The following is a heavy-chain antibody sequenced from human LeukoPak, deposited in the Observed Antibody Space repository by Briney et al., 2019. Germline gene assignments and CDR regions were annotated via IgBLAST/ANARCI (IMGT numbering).Heavy chain of an antibody. J-gene: IGHJ4*02. CDR1: GFTFSSYG. CDR3: AEGVVAAAPLDY. D-gene: IGHD6-13*01. CDR2: IRYDGSNK. V-gene: IGHV3-30*02. Sequence: GGSLRLSCAASGFTFSSYGMHWVRQAPGKGLEWVAFIRYDGSNKYYADSVKGRFTISRDNSKNTLYLQMNSLRAEDTAVYYCAEGVVAAAPLDYWGQGTLVTVSS.